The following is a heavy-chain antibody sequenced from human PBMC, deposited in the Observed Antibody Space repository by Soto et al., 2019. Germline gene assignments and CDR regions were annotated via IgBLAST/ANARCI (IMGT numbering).Heavy chain of an antibody. CDR1: GFTFSSYG. CDR2: IWYDGTNK. D-gene: IGHD3-22*01. Sequence: QVQLVESGGGVVQPGRSLRLSCVASGFTFSSYGIHWVRQAPGKGLEWVALIWYDGTNKYYADSVKGRFTLSRDNSKNTLYLQMNSLRAEDTAVYYCARDRGQYYDSRTTYYGMDVWGQGTTVTVSS. V-gene: IGHV3-33*01. J-gene: IGHJ6*02. CDR3: ARDRGQYYDSRTTYYGMDV.